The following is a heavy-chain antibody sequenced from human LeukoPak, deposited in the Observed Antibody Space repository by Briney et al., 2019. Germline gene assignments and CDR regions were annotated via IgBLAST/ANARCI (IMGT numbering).Heavy chain of an antibody. V-gene: IGHV3-21*01. D-gene: IGHD1-26*01. J-gene: IGHJ4*02. CDR1: GFTFSSYS. Sequence: SGGSLRLPCAASGFTFSSYSMNWVRQAPGKGLEWVSSISSSSSYIYYADSVKGRFTISRDNAKNSLYLQMNSLRAEDTAVYYCARDPSIVGATRFDYWGQGTLVTVSS. CDR2: ISSSSSYI. CDR3: ARDPSIVGATRFDY.